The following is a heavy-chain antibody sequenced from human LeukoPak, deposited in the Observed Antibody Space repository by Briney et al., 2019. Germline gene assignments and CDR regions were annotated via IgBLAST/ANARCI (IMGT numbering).Heavy chain of an antibody. CDR1: GYSFTSYW. Sequence: GESQKISCKGSGYSFTSYWIGWVRQMPGKGLEWMGIIYPGDSDTRYSPSFQGQVTISADKSISTAYLQWSSLKASDTAMYYCARQGYDSSGYLYYFDYWGQGTLVTVSS. CDR3: ARQGYDSSGYLYYFDY. V-gene: IGHV5-51*01. CDR2: IYPGDSDT. D-gene: IGHD3-22*01. J-gene: IGHJ4*02.